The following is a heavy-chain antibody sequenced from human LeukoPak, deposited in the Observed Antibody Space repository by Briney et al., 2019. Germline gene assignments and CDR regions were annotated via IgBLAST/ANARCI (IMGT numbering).Heavy chain of an antibody. Sequence: GESLKISCKGSGYSFTSYWIGWVRQMPGKGLEWMGIIYPGDSDTRYSPSFQGQVTISADKSISTAYLQWSSLKASDTAMYYCARGEGGDDYGDYLDYWGQGTLVTVSS. CDR3: ARGEGGDDYGDYLDY. CDR1: GYSFTSYW. CDR2: IYPGDSDT. D-gene: IGHD4-17*01. J-gene: IGHJ4*02. V-gene: IGHV5-51*01.